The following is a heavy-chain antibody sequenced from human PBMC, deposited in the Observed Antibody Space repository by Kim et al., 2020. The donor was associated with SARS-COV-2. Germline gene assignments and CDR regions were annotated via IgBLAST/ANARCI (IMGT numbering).Heavy chain of an antibody. J-gene: IGHJ3*02. Sequence: ASVKVSCKASGYTFTSYAMHWVRQAPGQRLEWMGWINAGNGNTKYSQKFQGRVTITRDTSASTAYMELSSLRSEDTAVYYCARRIAAAGMGAFDIWGQGTMVTVSS. CDR2: INAGNGNT. V-gene: IGHV1-3*01. D-gene: IGHD6-13*01. CDR1: GYTFTSYA. CDR3: ARRIAAAGMGAFDI.